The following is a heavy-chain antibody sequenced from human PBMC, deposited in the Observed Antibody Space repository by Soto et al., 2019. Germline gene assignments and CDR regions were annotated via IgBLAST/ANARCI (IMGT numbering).Heavy chain of an antibody. CDR1: GYTFTSYV. V-gene: IGHV1-3*01. CDR3: ARVIGGLYYFDY. J-gene: IGHJ4*02. D-gene: IGHD3-16*01. Sequence: ASVKVSCKASGYTFTSYVMHWVRQAPGQRLEWMGWINAGNGNTKYSQKFQGRGTITRDTSASTAYMELSSLRSEDTAVYYCARVIGGLYYFDYWGQGTLVTVSS. CDR2: INAGNGNT.